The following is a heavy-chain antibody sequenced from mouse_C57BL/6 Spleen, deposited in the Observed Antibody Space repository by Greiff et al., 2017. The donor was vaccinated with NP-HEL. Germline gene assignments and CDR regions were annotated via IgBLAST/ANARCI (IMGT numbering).Heavy chain of an antibody. CDR1: GYSFTSYY. J-gene: IGHJ2*01. V-gene: IGHV1-66*01. D-gene: IGHD1-1*01. CDR2: IYPGSGNT. CDR3: ARVTTVVAPLDY. Sequence: VQRVESGPELVKPGASVKISCKASGYSFTSYYIHWVKQRPGQGLEWIGWIYPGSGNTKYNEKFKGKATLTADTSSSTAYMQLSSLTSEDSAVYYCARVTTVVAPLDYWGQGTTLTVSS.